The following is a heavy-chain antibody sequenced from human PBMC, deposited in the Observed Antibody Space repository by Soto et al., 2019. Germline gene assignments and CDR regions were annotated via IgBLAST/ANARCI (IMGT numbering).Heavy chain of an antibody. CDR3: VREGSLYSSGGY. Sequence: QVQLVQSGAEVKKPGATVKVSCKASGYTFTNYDISWVRQAPGQGLEWMGWISTYNGNTNYAQKLQGRVTMTTDTSTSTAYMELRSLRSDDTAVYYCVREGSLYSSGGYWGQGTLVTVSS. D-gene: IGHD6-25*01. J-gene: IGHJ4*02. CDR1: GYTFTNYD. V-gene: IGHV1-18*01. CDR2: ISTYNGNT.